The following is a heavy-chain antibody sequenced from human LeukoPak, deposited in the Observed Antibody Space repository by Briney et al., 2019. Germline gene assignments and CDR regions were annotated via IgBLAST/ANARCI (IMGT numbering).Heavy chain of an antibody. V-gene: IGHV3-21*01. D-gene: IGHD2-2*01. J-gene: IGHJ3*02. Sequence: PGGSLRLSCAASGFTFSSYSMNWVRQAPGKGLEWVSSISSSSSYIYYADSVKGRFTISRDNAKNSLYLQMNSLRAEDTAVYYCARGRPVVPAATISAAFDIWGQGTMVTLSS. CDR2: ISSSSSYI. CDR1: GFTFSSYS. CDR3: ARGRPVVPAATISAAFDI.